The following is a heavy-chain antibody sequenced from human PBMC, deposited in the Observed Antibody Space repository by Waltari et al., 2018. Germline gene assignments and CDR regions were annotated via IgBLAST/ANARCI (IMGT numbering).Heavy chain of an antibody. V-gene: IGHV4-39*01. CDR1: GGSISSRSYY. J-gene: IGHJ4*02. CDR2: IYYSGST. Sequence: QLQLQESGPGLVKPSETLSLTCTVSGGSISSRSYYWGWIRPPPGQGLEWIGSIYYSGSTYYNPSLKSRVTISVDTSKNQFSLKLSSVTAADTAVYYCARNIAYYYDSSGLINFDYWGQGTLVTVSS. CDR3: ARNIAYYYDSSGLINFDY. D-gene: IGHD3-22*01.